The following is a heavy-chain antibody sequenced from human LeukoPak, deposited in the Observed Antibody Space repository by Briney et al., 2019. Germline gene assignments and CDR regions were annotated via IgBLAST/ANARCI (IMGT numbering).Heavy chain of an antibody. CDR1: GFTVSSNY. J-gene: IGHJ4*02. Sequence: GGSLRLSCAASGFTVSSNYMSWVRQAPGKGLEWVSVIYSGGSTYYADSMKGRFTISRDNSKNTLYLQMNSLRAEDTAVYYCARMLGYSSGWFDYWGQGTLVTVSS. CDR3: ARMLGYSSGWFDY. V-gene: IGHV3-53*01. D-gene: IGHD6-19*01. CDR2: IYSGGST.